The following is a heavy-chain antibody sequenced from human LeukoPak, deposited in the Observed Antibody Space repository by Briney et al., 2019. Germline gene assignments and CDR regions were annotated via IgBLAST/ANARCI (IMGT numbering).Heavy chain of an antibody. CDR2: IRASGGST. CDR3: AKKRGAARGAFDN. CDR1: GFTFSSYA. J-gene: IGHJ3*02. V-gene: IGHV3-23*01. Sequence: GGSLRLSCAASGFTFSSYAMTWVRQAPGKGLEWVSSIRASGGSTDYADSVKGRFTVSRDNSKNTLCLQLNSLRAEDTAVYYCAKKRGAARGAFDNWGQGTMVAVSS. D-gene: IGHD3-10*01.